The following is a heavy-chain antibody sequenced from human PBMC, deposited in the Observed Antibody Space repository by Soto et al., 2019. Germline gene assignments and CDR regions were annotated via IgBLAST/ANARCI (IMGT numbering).Heavy chain of an antibody. J-gene: IGHJ6*03. D-gene: IGHD6-13*01. Sequence: QLQLQESGPGLVKPSETLSLTCTVSGGSISSSNYYWGWIRQPPGKGLEWIGSIYYSGSTYYNPSLKSRVTISVDTSKTQFSLKLISVTAADTAMYYCARHPSSSWSYYYYMDVWGKGTTVTVSS. CDR3: ARHPSSSWSYYYYMDV. CDR1: GGSISSSNYY. V-gene: IGHV4-39*01. CDR2: IYYSGST.